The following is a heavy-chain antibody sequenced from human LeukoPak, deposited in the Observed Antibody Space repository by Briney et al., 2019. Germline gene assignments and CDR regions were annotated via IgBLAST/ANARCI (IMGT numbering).Heavy chain of an antibody. CDR3: ARDIVATINDYYGVDV. Sequence: SETLSLTCAVYGGSFSGYYWSWIRQPPGKGLEWIGEINHSGSTNYNPSLKSRVTISVDTSKNQFSLKLNSVTAADTAVYYCARDIVATINDYYGVDVWGQGTTVTVSS. CDR2: INHSGST. CDR1: GGSFSGYY. D-gene: IGHD5-12*01. V-gene: IGHV4-34*01. J-gene: IGHJ6*02.